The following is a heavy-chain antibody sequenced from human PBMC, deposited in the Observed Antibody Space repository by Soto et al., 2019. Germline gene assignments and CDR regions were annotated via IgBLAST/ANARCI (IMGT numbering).Heavy chain of an antibody. CDR1: GYNFNRYW. V-gene: IGHV5-51*01. Sequence: GESLKISCKGSGYNFNRYWTAWVRQMPGKGLEWMGIIFPGDSDTRYSPSFQGQVTISVDKSISTAYLQWSSLKASGTAMYYCAREDDQYYGMDVWGQGTTVTVSS. D-gene: IGHD2-2*01. CDR2: IFPGDSDT. CDR3: AREDDQYYGMDV. J-gene: IGHJ6*02.